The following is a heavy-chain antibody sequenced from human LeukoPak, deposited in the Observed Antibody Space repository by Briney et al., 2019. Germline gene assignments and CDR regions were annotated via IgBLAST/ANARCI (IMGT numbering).Heavy chain of an antibody. CDR1: GGSFSGYY. V-gene: IGHV4-34*01. D-gene: IGHD2-2*01. J-gene: IGHJ5*02. Sequence: PSETLSLTCAVYGGSFSGYYWSWIRQPPGKGLEWIGEINHSGSTNYNPSLKSRVTMSVDTSKNQFSLKLSSVTAADTAVYYCASHVRYCSSTSCPNWFDPWGQGTLVTVSS. CDR3: ASHVRYCSSTSCPNWFDP. CDR2: INHSGST.